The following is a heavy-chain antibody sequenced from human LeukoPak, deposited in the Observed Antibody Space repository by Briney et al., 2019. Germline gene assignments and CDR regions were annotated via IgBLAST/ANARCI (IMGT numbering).Heavy chain of an antibody. V-gene: IGHV4-39*07. D-gene: IGHD2-8*02. CDR2: IYYSGST. J-gene: IGHJ3*01. CDR3: ARAGGGGGLDL. CDR1: GGSISSSSYY. Sequence: SETLSLTCTVSGGSISSSSYYWGWIRQPPGKGLEWIGSIYYSGSTYYNPSLKSRVTISVDTSKNQFSLKLSSVTAADTAVYYCARAGGGGGLDLWGQGTVVTVSS.